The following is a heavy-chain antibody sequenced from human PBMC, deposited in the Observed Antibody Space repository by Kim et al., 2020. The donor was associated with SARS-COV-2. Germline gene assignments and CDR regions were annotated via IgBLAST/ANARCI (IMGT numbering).Heavy chain of an antibody. CDR2: INQDGSEK. V-gene: IGHV3-7*01. J-gene: IGHJ5*02. CDR1: GFTLRSYW. Sequence: GGSLRLSCAVSGFTLRSYWMSWVRQTPGRGLERVANINQDGSEKFYVDSVKGRFTISRDNAKNSLYLQMDSLRAEDTAVYYCARDRSGYCTTTTCYDNWFGPWGQGTLVTVSS. CDR3: ARDRSGYCTTTTCYDNWFGP. D-gene: IGHD2-2*01.